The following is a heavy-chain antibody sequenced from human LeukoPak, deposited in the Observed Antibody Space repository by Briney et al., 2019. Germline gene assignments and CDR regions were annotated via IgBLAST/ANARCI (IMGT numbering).Heavy chain of an antibody. J-gene: IGHJ4*02. D-gene: IGHD3-9*01. CDR1: GFTFSSYS. CDR3: VRDLRQFDWLLGYFDY. CDR2: ISSSSSYI. V-gene: IGHV3-21*01. Sequence: GGSLRLSCAASGFTFSSYSMNWVRQAPGKGLEWVSSISSSSSYIYYADSVKGRFTISRDNAKNTLYLEMNSLTAEDTAVYYCVRDLRQFDWLLGYFDYWGQGVLVTVSS.